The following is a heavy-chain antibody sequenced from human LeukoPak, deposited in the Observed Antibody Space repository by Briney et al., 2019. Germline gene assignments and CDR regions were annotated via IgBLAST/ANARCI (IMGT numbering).Heavy chain of an antibody. CDR3: ARDSGQQLDEDWYFDL. CDR1: GYTFTSYY. V-gene: IGHV1-46*01. D-gene: IGHD6-13*01. Sequence: GASVKVSCKASGYTFTSYYMHWVRQAPGQGLEWMGIINPSGGSTSYAQKFQGRVTMTRDMSTSTVYMELSSLRSEDTAVYYCARDSGQQLDEDWYFDLWGRGTLVTVSS. J-gene: IGHJ2*01. CDR2: INPSGGST.